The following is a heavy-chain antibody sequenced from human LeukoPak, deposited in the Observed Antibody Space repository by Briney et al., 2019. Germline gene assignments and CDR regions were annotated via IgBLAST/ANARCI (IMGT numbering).Heavy chain of an antibody. CDR2: ISGSGGST. V-gene: IGHV3-23*01. Sequence: GGSPRLSCAASGFTFSSYAMSWVRQAPGKGLEWVSAISGSGGSTYYADSVKGRFTISRDNSKNTLYLQMNSLRAEDTAVYYCAKDGGSEQQPNFDYWGQGTLVAVSS. CDR1: GFTFSSYA. CDR3: AKDGGSEQQPNFDY. D-gene: IGHD6-13*01. J-gene: IGHJ4*02.